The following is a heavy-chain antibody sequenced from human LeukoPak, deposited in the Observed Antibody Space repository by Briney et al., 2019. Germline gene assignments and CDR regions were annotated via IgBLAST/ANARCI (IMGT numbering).Heavy chain of an antibody. V-gene: IGHV1-24*01. CDR3: ATDLTTVTTNNY. Sequence: ASVKVSRKVSGYTLTELSMHWVRQAPGKGLEWMGGFDPEDGETIYAQKFQGRVTMTEDTSTDTAYMELSSLRSEDTAVYYRATDLTTVTTNNYWGQGTLVTVSS. D-gene: IGHD4-17*01. CDR1: GYTLTELS. J-gene: IGHJ4*02. CDR2: FDPEDGET.